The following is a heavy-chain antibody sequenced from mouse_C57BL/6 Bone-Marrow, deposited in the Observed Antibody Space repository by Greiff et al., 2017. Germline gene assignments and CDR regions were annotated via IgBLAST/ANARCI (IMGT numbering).Heavy chain of an antibody. J-gene: IGHJ4*01. D-gene: IGHD1-1*01. CDR2: ISNLAYSI. CDR1: GFTFSDYG. Sequence: DVQLVESGGGLVQPGGSLKLSCAASGFTFSDYGMAWVRQAPRKGPEWVAFISNLAYSIYSADTVTGRFTISRENAKNTLYLEMSSLRSEDTAMYYCARDYYYGSSLYYAMDYWGQGTSVTVSS. V-gene: IGHV5-15*01. CDR3: ARDYYYGSSLYYAMDY.